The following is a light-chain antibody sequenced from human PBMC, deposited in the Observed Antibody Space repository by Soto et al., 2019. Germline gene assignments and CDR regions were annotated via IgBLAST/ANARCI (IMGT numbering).Light chain of an antibody. V-gene: IGKV3-20*01. CDR1: QSVSSSY. CDR3: QQYGSSPDT. Sequence: EIVLTQSPGTLSLSPGERATLSCRASQSVSSSYLAWYQQKPGQAPRLLIYGVSSRATGIPDRFSGSGSGADITLTISTLEPEDFAVYYCQQYGSSPDTFGQGTKLEIK. J-gene: IGKJ2*01. CDR2: GVS.